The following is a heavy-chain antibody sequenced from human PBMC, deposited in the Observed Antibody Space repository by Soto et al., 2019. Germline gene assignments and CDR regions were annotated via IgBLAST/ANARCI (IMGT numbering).Heavy chain of an antibody. V-gene: IGHV4-61*01. J-gene: IGHJ6*02. D-gene: IGHD3-3*01. CDR1: GGSVSSGSYY. CDR3: ARTSPTGTYYDFWSGFPSDHGMDV. CDR2: IYYSGST. Sequence: SETLSLTCSVSGGSVSSGSYYWSWIRQPTGKGLEWIGYIYYSGSTNYNPSLKSRVTKSVDTSKNQFSLKLSSVTAADTAVYYCARTSPTGTYYDFWSGFPSDHGMDVWGQGTTVTAP.